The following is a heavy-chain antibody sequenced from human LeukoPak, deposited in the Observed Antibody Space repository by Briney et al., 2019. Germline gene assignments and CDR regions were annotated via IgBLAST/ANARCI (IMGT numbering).Heavy chain of an antibody. J-gene: IGHJ4*02. Sequence: GGSLRLSCAASGFTFSSYSMNWVRQAPGKGLEWVANIKQDGSQKYFVDSVKGRFTISRDNAKNSLYLQTDSLRAEDTAVYYCASAARQRWLQIDYWGQGTLVTVSS. D-gene: IGHD5-24*01. CDR1: GFTFSSYS. CDR2: IKQDGSQK. CDR3: ASAARQRWLQIDY. V-gene: IGHV3-7*03.